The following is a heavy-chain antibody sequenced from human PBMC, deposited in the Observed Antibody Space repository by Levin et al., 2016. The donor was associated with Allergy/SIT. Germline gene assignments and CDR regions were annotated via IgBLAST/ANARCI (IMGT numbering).Heavy chain of an antibody. CDR2: ISSSSSTI. D-gene: IGHD5-18*01. Sequence: VRQAPGKGLEWVSYISSSSSTIYYADSVKGRFTISRDNAKNSLYLQMNSLRDEDTAVYYCARVQRGYSYGTHYYYYYMDVWGKGTTVTVSS. CDR3: ARVQRGYSYGTHYYYYYMDV. J-gene: IGHJ6*03. V-gene: IGHV3-48*02.